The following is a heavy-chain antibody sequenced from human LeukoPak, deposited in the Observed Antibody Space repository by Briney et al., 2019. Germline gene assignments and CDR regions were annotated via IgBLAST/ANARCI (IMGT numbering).Heavy chain of an antibody. J-gene: IGHJ3*02. Sequence: PSETLSLTCAVYGGSFSGYYWSWIRQPPGKGLDWIGEINHSGSTNYNPSLKSRVTISVDTSKNQFSLKLSSVTAADTAVYYCARYGSGYAFDIWGQGTMVTVSS. CDR1: GGSFSGYY. CDR3: ARYGSGYAFDI. D-gene: IGHD3-10*01. V-gene: IGHV4-34*01. CDR2: INHSGST.